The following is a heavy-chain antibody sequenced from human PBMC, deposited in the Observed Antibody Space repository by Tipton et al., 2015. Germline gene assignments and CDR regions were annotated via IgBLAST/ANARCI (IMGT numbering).Heavy chain of an antibody. CDR1: GGSISSVSYS. D-gene: IGHD1-26*01. CDR3: ARTLSGSYSDGLYYYGMDV. J-gene: IGHJ6*02. CDR2: IFYDGRT. V-gene: IGHV4-39*07. Sequence: TLSLTCTVSGGSISSVSYSWGWIRQPPGKGLEWIGNIFYDGRTYYNPSLKSRVTISVDTSKNQFSLKVTSVAAADTAVYYCARTLSGSYSDGLYYYGMDVWGQGTTVTVSS.